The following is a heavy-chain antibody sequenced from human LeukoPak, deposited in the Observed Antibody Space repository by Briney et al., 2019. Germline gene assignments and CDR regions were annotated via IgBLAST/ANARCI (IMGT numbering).Heavy chain of an antibody. V-gene: IGHV1-2*02. CDR1: GSTFIAYY. CDR3: ARGVYYDSSGYYSDY. CDR2: VKPNSGGT. D-gene: IGHD3-22*01. Sequence: GASVKLSCKASGSTFIAYYMHWVWQAPRQGLEWMGWVKPNSGGTNNAQKLQGKVTMTRDTSLSTVYLELTWLTSDDTAVYYCARGVYYDSSGYYSDYWGQGTLVTVSS. J-gene: IGHJ4*02.